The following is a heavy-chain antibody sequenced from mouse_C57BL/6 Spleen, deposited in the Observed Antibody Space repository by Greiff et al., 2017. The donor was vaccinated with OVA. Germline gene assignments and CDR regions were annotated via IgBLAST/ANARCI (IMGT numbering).Heavy chain of an antibody. CDR1: GFTFSSYA. Sequence: EVMLVESGGGLVKPGGSLKLSCAASGFTFSSYAMSWVRQTPEKRLEWVATISDGGSYTYYPDNVKGRFTISRDNAKNNLYLQMSHLKSEDTAMFYFARASLTSVISSYYFDYWGQGTLSQSPQ. V-gene: IGHV5-4*03. D-gene: IGHD1-1*01. CDR2: ISDGGSYT. J-gene: IGHJ2*01. CDR3: ARASLTSVISSYYFDY.